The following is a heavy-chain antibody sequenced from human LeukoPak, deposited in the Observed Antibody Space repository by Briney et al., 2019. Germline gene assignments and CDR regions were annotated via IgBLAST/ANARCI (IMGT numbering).Heavy chain of an antibody. Sequence: GGSLRLSCAASGFTFSDYWMHWVRQAPGKGLMWVSLIHSDGGTTNYADSVKGRFTISRDNAKNTVYLQMNSLRVEGTAVYYCARDTYSIAEWGQGTLVTVSS. J-gene: IGHJ4*02. CDR3: ARDTYSIAE. CDR1: GFTFSDYW. V-gene: IGHV3-74*01. D-gene: IGHD1-26*01. CDR2: IHSDGGTT.